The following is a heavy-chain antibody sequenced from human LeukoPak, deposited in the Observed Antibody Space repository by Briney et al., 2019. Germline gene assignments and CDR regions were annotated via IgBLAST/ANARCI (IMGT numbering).Heavy chain of an antibody. CDR2: INHSGST. V-gene: IGHV4-34*01. CDR1: GGSFSGYY. J-gene: IGHJ1*01. D-gene: IGHD6-19*01. CDR3: VWSSGWYHGYFQH. Sequence: PSETLSLTCAVYGGSFSGYYWSWIRQPPGKGLEWIGEINHSGSTNYNPSLKSRVTISVDTSKNQFSLKLSSVTAADTAVYYCVWSSGWYHGYFQHWGQGTLVTVSS.